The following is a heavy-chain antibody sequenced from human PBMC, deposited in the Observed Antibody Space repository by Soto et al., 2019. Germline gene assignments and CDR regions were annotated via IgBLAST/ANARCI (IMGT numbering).Heavy chain of an antibody. Sequence: QVQLVQSGAEVKKPGSSVKVSCKASGGTFSSYAISWVRQAPGQGLEWMGGIIPIFGTANYAQKFQGRVTITADESTDTGYMGLRSLKSGDTGVYYRASLDYGGNSAYWGQGTLVTVSS. CDR3: ASLDYGGNSAY. CDR2: IIPIFGTA. J-gene: IGHJ4*02. D-gene: IGHD4-17*01. V-gene: IGHV1-69*12. CDR1: GGTFSSYA.